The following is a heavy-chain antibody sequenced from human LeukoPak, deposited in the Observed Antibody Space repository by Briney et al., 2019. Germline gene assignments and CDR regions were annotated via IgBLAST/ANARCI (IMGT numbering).Heavy chain of an antibody. CDR3: ARDQRFLEWLLPDY. D-gene: IGHD3-3*01. CDR2: ISSSSSTI. Sequence: PGGSLRLSCAASGFTFSSYWMNWVRQAPGKGLEWVSYISSSSSTIYYADSVKGRFTISRDNAKNSLYLQMNSLRAEDTAVYYCARDQRFLEWLLPDYWGQGTLVTVSS. CDR1: GFTFSSYW. J-gene: IGHJ4*02. V-gene: IGHV3-48*01.